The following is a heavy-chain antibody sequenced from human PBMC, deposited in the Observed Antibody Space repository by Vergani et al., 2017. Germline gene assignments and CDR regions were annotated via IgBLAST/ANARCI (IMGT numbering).Heavy chain of an antibody. Sequence: QVQLQESGPGLVKPSQTLSLTCTVSGASMSSVGYYWTWIRQSAGKRLEWIGDILGSGAANYNPSFQGRVTISVDTSKNQFSLKLSSVTAADTAVYYCARVAKYSSSSYYFDYWGQGTLVTVSS. CDR3: ARVAKYSSSSYYFDY. J-gene: IGHJ4*02. CDR2: ILGSGAA. D-gene: IGHD6-6*01. V-gene: IGHV4-61*02. CDR1: GASMSSVGYY.